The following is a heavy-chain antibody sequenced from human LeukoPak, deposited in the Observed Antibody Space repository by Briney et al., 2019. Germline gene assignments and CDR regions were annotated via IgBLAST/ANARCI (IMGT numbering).Heavy chain of an antibody. CDR3: ARDSDTVTNYWYFDL. CDR2: INPNSGGT. Sequence: ASVKVSCKASGYTFTGYYVHWVRQAPGQGLEWMGWINPNSGGTNYAQKFQGRVTMTRDTSISTAYMELSRLRSDDTAVYYCARDSDTVTNYWYFDLWGRGTLVTVSS. D-gene: IGHD4-11*01. CDR1: GYTFTGYY. J-gene: IGHJ2*01. V-gene: IGHV1-2*02.